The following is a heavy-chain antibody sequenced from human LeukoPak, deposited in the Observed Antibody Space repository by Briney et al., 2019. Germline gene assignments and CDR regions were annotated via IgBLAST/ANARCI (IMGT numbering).Heavy chain of an antibody. Sequence: GGSLRLSCAASGFTFSTYVMNWFRQAPGKGLEWVSLIYSDGSTYYADSVKGRFTISRDTSKNTLYLQMNNLRAEDTAVYYCARDLTSYDYVWDYWGQGTLVTVSS. V-gene: IGHV3-66*01. CDR3: ARDLTSYDYVWDY. CDR1: GFTFSTYV. D-gene: IGHD3-16*01. J-gene: IGHJ4*02. CDR2: IYSDGST.